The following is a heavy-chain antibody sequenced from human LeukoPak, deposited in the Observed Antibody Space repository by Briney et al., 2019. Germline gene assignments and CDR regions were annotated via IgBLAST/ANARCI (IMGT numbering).Heavy chain of an antibody. J-gene: IGHJ4*02. Sequence: GASVKVSCKASGGTFSSYAISWVRQAPGQGLEWMGGIIPIFGTANYAQKFQGRVTITADESTSTAYMELSSLRSGDTAVYYCATPSSGWYRIGGYFDYWGQGTLVTVSS. CDR3: ATPSSGWYRIGGYFDY. CDR2: IIPIFGTA. V-gene: IGHV1-69*13. D-gene: IGHD6-19*01. CDR1: GGTFSSYA.